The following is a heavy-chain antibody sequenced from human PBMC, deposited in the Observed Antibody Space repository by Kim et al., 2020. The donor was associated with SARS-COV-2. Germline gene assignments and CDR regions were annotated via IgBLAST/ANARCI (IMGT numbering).Heavy chain of an antibody. CDR2: IDTNTGNP. V-gene: IGHV7-4-1*02. Sequence: ASVKVSCKASEYTFTSYAMNWVRQAPGQGLEWLGWIDTNTGNPTYAQDFTRRFVFSLGTSVNTAYLQITNLMADDTAVYYCAVDYGSGTYLNYWGQGTLVTVSS. D-gene: IGHD3-10*01. CDR1: EYTFTSYA. CDR3: AVDYGSGTYLNY. J-gene: IGHJ4*02.